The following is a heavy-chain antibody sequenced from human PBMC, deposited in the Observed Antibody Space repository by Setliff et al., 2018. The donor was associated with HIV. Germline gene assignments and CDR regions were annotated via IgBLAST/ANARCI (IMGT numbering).Heavy chain of an antibody. D-gene: IGHD2-21*01. Sequence: SETLSLTCTVSGDSISSGSYYWNWIRQPPGKGLEWIGQTYSSGSTKYNPSLKSRVTISADTSKNQFPLKLNSVTAADTAVYYCARGGRDGIAWGQGTLVTVSS. J-gene: IGHJ5*02. CDR1: GDSISSGSYY. V-gene: IGHV4-61*01. CDR2: TYSSGST. CDR3: ARGGRDGIA.